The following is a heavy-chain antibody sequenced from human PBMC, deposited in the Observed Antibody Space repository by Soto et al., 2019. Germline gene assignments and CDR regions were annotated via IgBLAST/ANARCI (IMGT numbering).Heavy chain of an antibody. CDR2: IWYDGSNK. D-gene: IGHD1-1*01. V-gene: IGHV3-33*01. Sequence: PGGSLRLSCAASGFTFSSYGMHWVRQAPGKGLEWVAVIWYDGSNKYYADSVKGRFTISRDNSENTLYLQMNSLRAEDTAVYYCATGTTSGVDAFDIWGQGTMVTVSS. CDR1: GFTFSSYG. CDR3: ATGTTSGVDAFDI. J-gene: IGHJ3*02.